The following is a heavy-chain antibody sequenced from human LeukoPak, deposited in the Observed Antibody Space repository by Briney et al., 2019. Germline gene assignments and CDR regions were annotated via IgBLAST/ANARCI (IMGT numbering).Heavy chain of an antibody. J-gene: IGHJ4*02. V-gene: IGHV4-34*01. Sequence: SETLSLTCAVYGGSFSGYYWSWIRQPPGKGLEWIGEINHSGSTNYNPSLKSRVTISVDTSKNQFSLKLNSVTAADTAVYYCAREGRALADLPTSDYWGQGALVTVSS. D-gene: IGHD6-25*01. CDR3: AREGRALADLPTSDY. CDR2: INHSGST. CDR1: GGSFSGYY.